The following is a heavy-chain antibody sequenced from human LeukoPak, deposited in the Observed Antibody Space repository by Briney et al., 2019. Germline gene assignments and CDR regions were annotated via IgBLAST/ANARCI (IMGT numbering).Heavy chain of an antibody. J-gene: IGHJ6*02. D-gene: IGHD3-16*01. V-gene: IGHV3-7*05. CDR1: GFIFGNFW. Sequence: GGSLRLSCAASGFIFGNFWMTWVRQAPGKGLEWVANVKQDGSERYYVDSLKGRLTISRDNARNSLHLQMNSLRAEDTAVYYCARLTFGGFLYGMDVWGQGTTVTVSS. CDR2: VKQDGSER. CDR3: ARLTFGGFLYGMDV.